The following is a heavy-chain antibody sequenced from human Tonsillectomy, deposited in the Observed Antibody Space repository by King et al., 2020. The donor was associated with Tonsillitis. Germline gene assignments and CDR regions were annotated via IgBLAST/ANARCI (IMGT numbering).Heavy chain of an antibody. CDR3: ASQVNYYDSSGPTTGFDP. CDR2: IYYSGST. J-gene: IGHJ5*02. Sequence: VQLQESGPGLVKPSETLSLTCTVSGGSISSYYWSWIRQPPGKGLEWIGYIYYSGSTNYNPSLKSRVTISVDTSKNQFSLKLSSVTAADTAVYYCASQVNYYDSSGPTTGFDPWGQGTLVTVSS. D-gene: IGHD3-22*01. V-gene: IGHV4-59*08. CDR1: GGSISSYY.